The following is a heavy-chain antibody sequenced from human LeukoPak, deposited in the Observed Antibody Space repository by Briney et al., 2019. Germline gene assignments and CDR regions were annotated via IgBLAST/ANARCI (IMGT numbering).Heavy chain of an antibody. CDR2: IRSKAYGGTT. Sequence: PGGSLRLSCAASGFTVSTNYMSWVRQPPGKGLEWVGFIRSKAYGGTTEYAASVKGRFTISRDDSKSIAYLQMNSLKTEDTAVYYCTRDLQLDFWSGRNWFDPWGQGTLVTVSS. CDR3: TRDLQLDFWSGRNWFDP. CDR1: GFTVSTNY. D-gene: IGHD3-3*01. V-gene: IGHV3-49*04. J-gene: IGHJ5*02.